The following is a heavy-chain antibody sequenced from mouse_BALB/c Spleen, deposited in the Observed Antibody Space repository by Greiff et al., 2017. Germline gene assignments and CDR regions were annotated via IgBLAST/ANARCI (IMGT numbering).Heavy chain of an antibody. V-gene: IGHV5-17*02. CDR2: ISSGSSTI. J-gene: IGHJ4*01. D-gene: IGHD1-1*01. CDR1: GFTFSSFG. CDR3: ARGPYYYGSSPMDY. Sequence: EVKLMESGGGLVQPGGSRKLSCAASGFTFSSFGMHWVRQAPEKGLEWVAYISSGSSTIYYADTVKGRFTISRDNPKNTLFLQMTSLRSEDTAMYYCARGPYYYGSSPMDYWGQGTSVTVSS.